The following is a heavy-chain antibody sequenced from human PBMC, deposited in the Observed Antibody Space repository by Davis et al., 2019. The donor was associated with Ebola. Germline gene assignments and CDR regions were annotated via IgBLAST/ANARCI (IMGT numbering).Heavy chain of an antibody. CDR3: AKDACGGDCGYGMDV. Sequence: GESLKISCAASGFTFSSYTMHWVRQAPGKGLEWVAVISYDGSNKYYADSVKGRFTISRDNSKNTLYLQMNSLRAEDTAVYYCAKDACGGDCGYGMDVWGQGTTVTVSS. CDR2: ISYDGSNK. V-gene: IGHV3-30-3*01. CDR1: GFTFSSYT. D-gene: IGHD2-21*02. J-gene: IGHJ6*02.